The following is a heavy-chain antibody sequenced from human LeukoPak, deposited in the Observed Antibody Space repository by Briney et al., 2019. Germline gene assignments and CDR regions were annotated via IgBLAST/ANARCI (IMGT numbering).Heavy chain of an antibody. CDR2: ISAYNGNT. V-gene: IGHV1-18*01. CDR1: GYTFTSYG. D-gene: IGHD1-26*01. J-gene: IGHJ4*02. CDR3: ARERTKWELQSLGY. Sequence: ASVKVSCKASGYTFTSYGISWVRQAPGQGLEWMGWISAYNGNTNYAQKLQGRVTMTTDTSTSTAYMELRSLRSDDTAVHYCARERTKWELQSLGYWGQGTLVTVSS.